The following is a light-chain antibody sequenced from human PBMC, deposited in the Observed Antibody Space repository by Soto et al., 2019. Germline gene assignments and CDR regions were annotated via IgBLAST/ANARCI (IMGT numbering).Light chain of an antibody. V-gene: IGLV2-14*01. CDR3: SSYTSSRPYV. CDR1: SSDVGGYNY. Sequence: QSALTQPASVSGSPGQSITISCTGTSSDVGGYNYVSWYQQHPGKAPKLMIYDVSNRPSGVSNRFSGSKSGNTASLTISGLQAEDEAYYYCSSYTSSRPYVFGTGTKLTVL. CDR2: DVS. J-gene: IGLJ1*01.